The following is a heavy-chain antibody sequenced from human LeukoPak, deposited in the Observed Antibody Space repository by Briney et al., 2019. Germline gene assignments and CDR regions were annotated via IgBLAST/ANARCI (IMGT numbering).Heavy chain of an antibody. J-gene: IGHJ3*02. Sequence: SETLSLTCTVSGGSIRSHCWSWVRQPPGKGLEWLGYIYFSGSTNYNPSLKSRVTISVDTSKSQFSLKLSSVTAADTAVYYCAREMDYYDSSGYDAFDIWGQGTMVTVSS. CDR2: IYFSGST. CDR3: AREMDYYDSSGYDAFDI. D-gene: IGHD3-22*01. CDR1: GGSIRSHC. V-gene: IGHV4-59*11.